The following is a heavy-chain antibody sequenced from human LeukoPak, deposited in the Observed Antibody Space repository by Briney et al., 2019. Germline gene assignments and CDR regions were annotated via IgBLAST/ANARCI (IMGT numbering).Heavy chain of an antibody. V-gene: IGHV1-18*01. D-gene: IGHD3-10*01. CDR1: GYTFTSYG. CDR3: ARVNTMVRGVTVRYYFDY. CDR2: ISAYNGNT. Sequence: ASVKVSCKASGYTFTSYGISWVRQAPGQGLEWMGWISAYNGNTNYAQKLQGRVTMTTDTSTSTAYMELRSLRSDDTAVYYCARVNTMVRGVTVRYYFDYWGQGTLVTVSS. J-gene: IGHJ4*02.